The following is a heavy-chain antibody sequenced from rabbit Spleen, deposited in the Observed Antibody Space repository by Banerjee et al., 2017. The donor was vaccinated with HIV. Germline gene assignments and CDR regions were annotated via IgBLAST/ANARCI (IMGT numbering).Heavy chain of an antibody. CDR3: ARDTGSSFSSYGMDL. Sequence: QEQLVESGGGLVQPGGSLKLSCKASGFDFSAYGMNWVRQAPGKGLEWIACIDSGSSGFTYYATWAKGRFTCSKTSSTTVTLQMTRLTAADTATYFCARDTGSSFSSYGMDLWGPGTLVT. CDR2: IDSGSSGFT. J-gene: IGHJ6*01. D-gene: IGHD8-1*01. CDR1: GFDFSAYG. V-gene: IGHV1S45*01.